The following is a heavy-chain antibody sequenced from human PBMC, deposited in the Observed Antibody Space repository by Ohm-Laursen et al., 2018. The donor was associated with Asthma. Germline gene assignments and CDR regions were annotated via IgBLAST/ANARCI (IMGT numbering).Heavy chain of an antibody. D-gene: IGHD1-26*01. J-gene: IGHJ3*02. V-gene: IGHV1-2*04. CDR3: AKDTLVGATNSGSDAFDI. Sequence: ASVKVSCKASGYTFTGYYMHWVRQAPGQGLEWMGWINPNSGGTNYAQKFQGWVTMTRDTSISTAYMELSRLRSDDTAVYYCAKDTLVGATNSGSDAFDIWGQGTLVTVSS. CDR2: INPNSGGT. CDR1: GYTFTGYY.